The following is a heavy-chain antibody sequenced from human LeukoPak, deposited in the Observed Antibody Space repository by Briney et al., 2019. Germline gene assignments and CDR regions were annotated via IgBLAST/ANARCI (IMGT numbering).Heavy chain of an antibody. D-gene: IGHD2-2*01. Sequence: SETLSLTCAVSGGSISSGGYSWSWIRQPPGKGLEWIGYIYHSGSTYYNPSLKSRVTISVDRSKNQFSLKLSSVTAADTAVYYCARAYAFYYFDYWGQGTLVTVSS. J-gene: IGHJ4*02. CDR1: GGSISSGGYS. CDR3: ARAYAFYYFDY. V-gene: IGHV4-30-2*01. CDR2: IYHSGST.